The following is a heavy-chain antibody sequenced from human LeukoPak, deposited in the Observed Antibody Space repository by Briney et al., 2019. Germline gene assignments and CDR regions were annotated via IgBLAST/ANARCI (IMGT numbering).Heavy chain of an antibody. D-gene: IGHD3-22*01. V-gene: IGHV4-39*01. Sequence: SETLSLTCTVSGGSISRSSYYWGWIRQPPGKGLEWIGSIYYSGSTYYNPSLKSRVTISVDTSKNQFSLKLSSVTAADTAVYYCARRATMIVVGGDDAFDIWGQGTMVTVSS. J-gene: IGHJ3*02. CDR3: ARRATMIVVGGDDAFDI. CDR1: GGSISRSSYY. CDR2: IYYSGST.